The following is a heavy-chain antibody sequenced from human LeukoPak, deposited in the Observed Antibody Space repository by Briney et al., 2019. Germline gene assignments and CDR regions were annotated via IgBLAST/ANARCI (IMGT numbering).Heavy chain of an antibody. V-gene: IGHV3-66*01. CDR2: IYSGGST. CDR1: GFTVSSNY. Sequence: GGSLRLSCAASGFTVSSNYMSWVCQAPGKGLEWVSVIYSGGSTYYADSVKGRFTIFRDNSKNTLYLQMNSLRAEDTAVYYCASGGSYCGGDCSIDYWGQGTLVTVSS. CDR3: ASGGSYCGGDCSIDY. J-gene: IGHJ4*02. D-gene: IGHD2-21*02.